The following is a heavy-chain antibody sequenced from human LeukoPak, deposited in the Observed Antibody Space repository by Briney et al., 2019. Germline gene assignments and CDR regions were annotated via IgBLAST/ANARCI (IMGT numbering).Heavy chain of an antibody. CDR3: AKSPYGSGSYAIAGYY. V-gene: IGHV3-23*01. D-gene: IGHD3-10*01. CDR2: ISGSDGCT. CDR1: GFTFSIYA. Sequence: TGGSLRLSCAASGFTFSIYAMIWVRQAPGKGLEWVSAISGSDGCTHYADSVKGRFTISRDNSKNTLYLQMNSLRAEDTAIYYCAKSPYGSGSYAIAGYYSGQGTLVTVSS. J-gene: IGHJ4*02.